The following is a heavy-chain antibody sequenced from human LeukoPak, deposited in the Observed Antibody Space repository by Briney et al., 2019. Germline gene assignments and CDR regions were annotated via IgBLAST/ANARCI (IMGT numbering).Heavy chain of an antibody. D-gene: IGHD2-2*01. CDR3: AKRVQCSSTSCYDY. J-gene: IGHJ4*02. V-gene: IGHV3-30*02. CDR1: GFTFSTYT. Sequence: GGSLRLSCAASGFTFSTYTMNWVRQAPGKGLEWVAFIRYDGSNKYYADSVKGRFTISRDNSKNTLYLQMNSLRAEGTAVYYCAKRVQCSSTSCYDYWGQGTLVTVSS. CDR2: IRYDGSNK.